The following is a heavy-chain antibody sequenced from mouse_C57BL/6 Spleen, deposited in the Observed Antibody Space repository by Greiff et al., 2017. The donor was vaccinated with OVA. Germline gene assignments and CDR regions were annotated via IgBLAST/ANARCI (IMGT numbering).Heavy chain of an antibody. J-gene: IGHJ1*03. CDR2: FYPGSGST. D-gene: IGHD1-1*01. CDR1: GYTFTDYS. V-gene: IGHV1-84*01. Sequence: VQLQQPGAELVKPGASVKLSCKASGYTFTDYSIHWVKQRPGQGLEWIGWFYPGSGSTKYNEKFKGKATLTADKSSSTAYMELSSLTSEDSAVYACERHGGGSGHDWYFDDWGKGTTVTVSS. CDR3: ERHGGGSGHDWYFDD.